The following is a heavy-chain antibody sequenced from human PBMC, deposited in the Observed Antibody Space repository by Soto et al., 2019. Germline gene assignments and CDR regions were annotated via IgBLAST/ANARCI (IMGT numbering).Heavy chain of an antibody. CDR1: GFSLSTSGVG. CDR3: AHRRVTGTTSGYYYYGMYV. J-gene: IGHJ6*02. Sequence: QITLKESGPTLVKPTQPLTLTCTFSGFSLSTSGVGVGWIRQPPGKALEWLALIYWNDDKRYRPSLNSRLTIPKYTSKIPVVLTMTNMDPVDTATYYSAHRRVTGTTSGYYYYGMYVWGQGNTVTVSS. D-gene: IGHD1-7*01. V-gene: IGHV2-5*01. CDR2: IYWNDDK.